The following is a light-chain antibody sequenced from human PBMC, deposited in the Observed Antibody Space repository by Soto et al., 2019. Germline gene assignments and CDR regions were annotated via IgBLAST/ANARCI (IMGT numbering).Light chain of an antibody. CDR1: NSNLGAGYD. J-gene: IGLJ3*02. CDR2: SSN. V-gene: IGLV1-44*01. CDR3: AAWDDTLNGWV. Sequence: QSVLTQPPSVSGAPGQRVTISCTGNNSNLGAGYDVHWYQQLPGTAPKVVIYSSNQRPSGVPDRFSGSKSGTSGSLAISGLQSEDEADYYCAAWDDTLNGWVFGGGTKLTVL.